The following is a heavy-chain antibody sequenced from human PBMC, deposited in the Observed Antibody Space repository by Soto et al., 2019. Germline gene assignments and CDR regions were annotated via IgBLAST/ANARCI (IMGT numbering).Heavy chain of an antibody. Sequence: QLQLQESGPGLVKPSETLSLTCTVSGGSISSSSYYWGWIRQPPGKGLEWIGSIYYSGNSGSTYYNPSLKSRVTISVDTSKNQFSLKLSSVTAADTAVYYCARTRTVAYYYGMDVW. D-gene: IGHD4-4*01. J-gene: IGHJ6*01. V-gene: IGHV4-39*01. CDR3: ARTRTVAYYYGMDV. CDR1: GGSISSSSYY. CDR2: IYYSGNSGST.